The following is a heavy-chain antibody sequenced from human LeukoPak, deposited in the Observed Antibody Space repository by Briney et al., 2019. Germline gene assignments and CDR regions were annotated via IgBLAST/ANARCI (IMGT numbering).Heavy chain of an antibody. CDR1: GYTFTGYY. Sequence: ASVKVSCKASGYTFTGYYMHWVRQAPGQGLEWMGWINPNSGGTNYAQKFQGRVTMTRDTSTTTAYLEVTSLRSDDTAVYYCARDSSGFYYVHWGQGTLVTVSS. D-gene: IGHD3-22*01. J-gene: IGHJ4*02. V-gene: IGHV1-2*02. CDR2: INPNSGGT. CDR3: ARDSSGFYYVH.